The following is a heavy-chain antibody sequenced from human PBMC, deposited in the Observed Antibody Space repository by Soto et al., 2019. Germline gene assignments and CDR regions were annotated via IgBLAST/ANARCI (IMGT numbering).Heavy chain of an antibody. J-gene: IGHJ6*02. V-gene: IGHV3-30*09. D-gene: IGHD6-6*01. Sequence: QEQLVESGGGVVQPGRPLRLSCAASEFTFSPYPMHWVRQAPGKGLEWVAVISFDGATKYYADSVKGRFAISRDNSMNTLYLQMNSLRTEDTAVYYCAKDQSGSSNSYHAMDVWGPGTTVTVSS. CDR1: EFTFSPYP. CDR3: AKDQSGSSNSYHAMDV. CDR2: ISFDGATK.